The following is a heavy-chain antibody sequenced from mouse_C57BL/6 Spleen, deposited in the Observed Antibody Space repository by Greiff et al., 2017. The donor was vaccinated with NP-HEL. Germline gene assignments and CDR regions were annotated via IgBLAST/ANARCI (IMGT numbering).Heavy chain of an antibody. CDR3: ARHGFTTVVAPGFAY. CDR2: IWTGGGT. Sequence: VKLMESGPGLVAPSQSLSITCTVSGFSLTSYAISWVRQPPGKGLEWLGVIWTGGGTNYNSALKSRLSISKDNSKSQVFLKMNSLQTDDTARYYCARHGFTTVVAPGFAYWGQGTLVTVSA. D-gene: IGHD1-1*01. CDR1: GFSLTSYA. J-gene: IGHJ3*01. V-gene: IGHV2-9-1*01.